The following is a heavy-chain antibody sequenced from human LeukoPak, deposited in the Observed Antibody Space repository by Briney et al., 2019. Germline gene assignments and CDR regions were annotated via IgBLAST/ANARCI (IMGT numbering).Heavy chain of an antibody. V-gene: IGHV3-21*01. J-gene: IGHJ4*02. Sequence: GGSLRLSCAASGFTFSSYTMNWVRQAPGKGLEWVSYISSSSYIYYADSVKGRFTISRDNAKNSLYLQMNSLRAEDTAVYYCARDCSTNSCYNLFNFWGQGTLVTVSS. D-gene: IGHD2-2*01. CDR2: ISSSSYI. CDR3: ARDCSTNSCYNLFNF. CDR1: GFTFSSYT.